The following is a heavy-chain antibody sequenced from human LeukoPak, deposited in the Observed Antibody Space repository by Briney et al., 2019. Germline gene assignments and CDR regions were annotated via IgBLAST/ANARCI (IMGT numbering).Heavy chain of an antibody. Sequence: GGSLRLSCAASRFTLSTYWMSWVRRAPGKGLEWVAHIKQDGSQEYYVDSVKGRFTISRDSAKNSLYLQMNSLRAEDTAVYYCARGVPYDSWSGPHYSDYWGQGTLVTVSS. V-gene: IGHV3-7*01. J-gene: IGHJ4*02. CDR3: ARGVPYDSWSGPHYSDY. CDR1: RFTLSTYW. D-gene: IGHD3-3*01. CDR2: IKQDGSQE.